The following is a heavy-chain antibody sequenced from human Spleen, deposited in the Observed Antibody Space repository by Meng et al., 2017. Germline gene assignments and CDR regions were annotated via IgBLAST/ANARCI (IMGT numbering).Heavy chain of an antibody. Sequence: VHLQQWGAGLFKPSEPLSLTCAVYGGSFSGYYWSWIRQPPGKGLEWIGEINHSGSTNYNPSLKSRVTISVDTSKNQFSLKLSSVTAADTAVYYCARGKSYSSSWYVWRDWFDPWGQGTLVTVSS. V-gene: IGHV4-34*01. D-gene: IGHD6-13*01. CDR2: INHSGST. J-gene: IGHJ5*02. CDR1: GGSFSGYY. CDR3: ARGKSYSSSWYVWRDWFDP.